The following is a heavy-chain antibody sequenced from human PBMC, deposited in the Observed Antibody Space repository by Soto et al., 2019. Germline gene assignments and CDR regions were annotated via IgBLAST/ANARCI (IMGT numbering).Heavy chain of an antibody. V-gene: IGHV1-69*06. CDR2: IIPIFGTA. J-gene: IGHJ6*02. CDR1: GGTFSSYA. Sequence: ASVKVSCKASGGTFSSYAISWVRQAPGQGLEWMGGIIPIFGTANYAQKFQGRVTITADKSTSTAYMELSSLRSEDTAVYYCARSTVTTTSHYYYYGMDVWGQGTTVIVSS. CDR3: ARSTVTTTSHYYYYGMDV. D-gene: IGHD4-4*01.